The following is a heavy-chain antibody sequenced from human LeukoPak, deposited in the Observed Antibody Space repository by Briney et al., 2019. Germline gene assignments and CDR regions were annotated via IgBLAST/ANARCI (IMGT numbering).Heavy chain of an antibody. CDR3: ASGTVVPTKYSCYYGMDV. CDR2: IYYSGCT. CDR1: GGSISSYY. D-gene: IGHD2-2*01. J-gene: IGHJ6*02. Sequence: SETLSLTCTVSGGSISSYYRSWIRQPPGKGLEWIGYIYYSGCTNYNPSLKSRVTISVDTSKNQFSLKLSSVTAAATAVYYDASGTVVPTKYSCYYGMDVWGQGTTVTVSS. V-gene: IGHV4-59*01.